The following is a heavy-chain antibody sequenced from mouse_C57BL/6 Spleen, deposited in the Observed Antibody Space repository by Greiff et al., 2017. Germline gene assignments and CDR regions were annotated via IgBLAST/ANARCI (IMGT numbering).Heavy chain of an antibody. CDR3: ARHVGNYGSSYWYFDV. D-gene: IGHD1-1*01. CDR1: GYAFSSYW. Sequence: QVQLQQSGAELVKPGASVKISCKASGYAFSSYWMNWVKQRPGKGLEWNGQIYPGDGDTNYNGKFKGKATLTADKSSSTAYMQLSSLTSEDSAVYFCARHVGNYGSSYWYFDVWGTGTTVTVSS. V-gene: IGHV1-80*01. CDR2: IYPGDGDT. J-gene: IGHJ1*03.